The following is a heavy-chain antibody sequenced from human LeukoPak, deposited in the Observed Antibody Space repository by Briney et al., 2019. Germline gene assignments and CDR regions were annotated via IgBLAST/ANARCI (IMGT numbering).Heavy chain of an antibody. V-gene: IGHV6-1*01. CDR3: AESSITMVRGVIRAEYFQH. Sequence: SQTLSLTCAISGDSVSSNSAAWNWIRQSPSRGLEWLGRTYYRSKWYNDYAVSVKSRITINPDTSKNQFSLQLNSVTPEDTAVYYCAESSITMVRGVIRAEYFQHWGQGTLVTVSS. CDR2: TYYRSKWYN. CDR1: GDSVSSNSAA. D-gene: IGHD3-10*01. J-gene: IGHJ1*01.